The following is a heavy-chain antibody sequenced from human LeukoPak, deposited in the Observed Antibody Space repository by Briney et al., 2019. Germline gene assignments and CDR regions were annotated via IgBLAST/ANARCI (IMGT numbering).Heavy chain of an antibody. Sequence: PSQTLSLTCTVSGASISSGNSYWSWIRQPPGKGLEWIGYIYYRGSTYYNPSLKSRVTISVDTYKNQFSLKLSSVTAADTAVYYCARSNCGYDSIPNYMDVWGKGTTVTVSS. J-gene: IGHJ6*03. CDR1: GASISSGNSY. D-gene: IGHD5-12*01. CDR2: IYYRGST. CDR3: ARSNCGYDSIPNYMDV. V-gene: IGHV4-30-4*08.